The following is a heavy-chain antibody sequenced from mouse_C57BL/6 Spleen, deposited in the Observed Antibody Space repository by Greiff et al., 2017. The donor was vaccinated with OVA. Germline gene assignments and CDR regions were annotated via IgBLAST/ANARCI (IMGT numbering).Heavy chain of an antibody. J-gene: IGHJ3*01. CDR3: ARHEEGYGSSSAFAY. V-gene: IGHV1-62-2*01. CDR1: GYTFTEYT. D-gene: IGHD1-1*01. CDR2: FYPGSGCI. Sequence: VQLQQSGAELVKPGASVKLSCKASGYTFTEYTIYWVKQRSGQGLEWIGWFYPGSGCIKYNEKFKDKATLTANKSSSTVYMELSRLTSEDSAVYFGARHEEGYGSSSAFAYWGQGTLVTVSA.